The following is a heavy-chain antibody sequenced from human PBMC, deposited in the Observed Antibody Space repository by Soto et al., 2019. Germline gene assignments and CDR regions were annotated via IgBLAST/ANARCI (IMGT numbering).Heavy chain of an antibody. Sequence: QITLKESGPTLVKPTQTLTLTCTFSGFSLSTIGVGVGWIRQPPGKALEWLALIYWDDDKRYSPSLKSRLTVTKVISKCQLGLTMYNMDPVDTATYYGVQSRCGGDCLQSYSSHSYYGLDVWGKGTTVTVSS. CDR1: GFSLSTIGVG. CDR2: IYWDDDK. D-gene: IGHD2-21*02. J-gene: IGHJ6*04. V-gene: IGHV2-5*02. CDR3: VQSRCGGDCLQSYSSHSYYGLDV.